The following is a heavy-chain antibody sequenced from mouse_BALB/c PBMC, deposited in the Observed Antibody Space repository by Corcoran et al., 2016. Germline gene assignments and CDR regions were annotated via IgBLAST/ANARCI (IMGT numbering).Heavy chain of an antibody. CDR2: INPYNDGT. Sequence: EVQLQQSGPELVKPGASVKMSCKASGYTFTSYVMHWVKQKPGQGLEWIGYINPYNDGTKYNEKFKGKATLTSDKSSSTAYMELSSLTSEDSAVYYWAGITTAPSFDYWGQGTTLTFSS. D-gene: IGHD1-2*01. V-gene: IGHV1S136*01. CDR1: GYTFTSYV. J-gene: IGHJ2*01. CDR3: AGITTAPSFDY.